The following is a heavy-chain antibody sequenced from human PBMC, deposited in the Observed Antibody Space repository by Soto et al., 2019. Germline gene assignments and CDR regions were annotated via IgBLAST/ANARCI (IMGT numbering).Heavy chain of an antibody. CDR1: GGSISTGDYY. V-gene: IGHV2-5*02. D-gene: IGHD3-22*01. CDR3: AHTYETSWRNFGY. J-gene: IGHJ4*02. CDR2: IYWDNDK. Sequence: TLSLTCTVSGGSISTGDYYWGWIRQHPGKALEWLALIYWDNDKRYSPSLRIRLTITKDTSKNQVVLTVANVDPVDTATYYCAHTYETSWRNFGYWAQGSLVTVSS.